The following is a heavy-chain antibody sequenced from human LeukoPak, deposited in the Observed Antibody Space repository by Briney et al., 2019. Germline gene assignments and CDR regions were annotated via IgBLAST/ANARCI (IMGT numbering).Heavy chain of an antibody. CDR1: GGSFSRYY. Sequence: SETLSLTCAVYGGSFSRYYWTWIRQPPGKGLEWIGEINHSGSANYNPSLKSRVTISVDASKSQFSLRLSSVTAADTAVYYCARLTYSNNWYFRRGLDNWFDPWGQGTLVTVSS. CDR3: ARLTYSNNWYFRRGLDNWFDP. J-gene: IGHJ5*02. V-gene: IGHV4-34*01. CDR2: INHSGSA. D-gene: IGHD6-13*01.